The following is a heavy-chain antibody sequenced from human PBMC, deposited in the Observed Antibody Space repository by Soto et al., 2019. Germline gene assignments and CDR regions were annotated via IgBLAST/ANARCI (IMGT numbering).Heavy chain of an antibody. V-gene: IGHV4-39*01. CDR2: IYYSGST. CDR3: ARHPVIVVVPAATKYFDY. D-gene: IGHD2-2*01. Sequence: SETLSLTCTVSGGSISSSSYYWGWIRQPPGKGLEWIGSIYYSGSTYYNPSLKSRVTISVDTSKNLFSLKLSSVTAADTAVYYCARHPVIVVVPAATKYFDYWGQGTLVTVSS. CDR1: GGSISSSSYY. J-gene: IGHJ4*02.